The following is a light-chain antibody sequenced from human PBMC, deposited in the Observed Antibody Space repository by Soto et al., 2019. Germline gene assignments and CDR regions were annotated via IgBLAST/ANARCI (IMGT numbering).Light chain of an antibody. CDR2: GAS. J-gene: IGKJ2*01. Sequence: EIVLTQSPGTLSLSPGERATLSCRASQSITSNFLAWYQQKPGQAPRLLIYGASTRAAGVPDRFSGSGSGPDFTLAIARLEPEEFAVYYCQQYGRSPLMYTFGQGTKLGVK. CDR3: QQYGRSPLMYT. V-gene: IGKV3-20*01. CDR1: QSITSNF.